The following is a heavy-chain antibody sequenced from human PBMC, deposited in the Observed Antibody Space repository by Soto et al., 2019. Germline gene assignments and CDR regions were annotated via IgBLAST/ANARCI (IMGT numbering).Heavy chain of an antibody. J-gene: IGHJ6*02. Sequence: QVQLQESGPGLVKPSQTLSLTCTVSGGSISSGGYYWSWIRQHPGKGLEWIGYIYYSGSTYYNPLLKRRVTISVVTSKNQFSLKLSTVTAADTAVYYCARAVNDYYYSGMDVWGQGTTVTVSS. CDR2: IYYSGST. CDR3: ARAVNDYYYSGMDV. CDR1: GGSISSGGYY. V-gene: IGHV4-31*03. D-gene: IGHD4-4*01.